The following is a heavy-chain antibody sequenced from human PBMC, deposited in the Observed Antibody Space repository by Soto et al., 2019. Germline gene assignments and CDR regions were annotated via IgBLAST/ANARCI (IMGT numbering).Heavy chain of an antibody. CDR3: ARDLEFRDGNISHLDY. V-gene: IGHV1-69*01. CDR2: IMPIIGTA. J-gene: IGHJ4*02. Sequence: QVQLVQSGAEVKKPGSSVKVSCKASGGTFSSHVFNWVRQAPGQGLEWMGGIMPIIGTANYAQKFQGRVTITGDESTSKAYMELRSLGSEDPAVYYCARDLEFRDGNISHLDYWGQGTLVTVSS. CDR1: GGTFSSHV. D-gene: IGHD3-10*01.